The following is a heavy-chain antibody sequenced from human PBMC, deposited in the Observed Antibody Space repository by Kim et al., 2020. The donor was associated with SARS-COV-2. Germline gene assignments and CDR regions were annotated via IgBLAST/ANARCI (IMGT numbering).Heavy chain of an antibody. Sequence: SETLSLTCAVYGGSFSGYYWSWIRQPPGKGLEWIGEINHSGSTNYNPSLKSRVTISVDTSKNQFSLKLSSVTAADTAVYYCGGGSSWYYGMDVWGQGTTVTVSS. CDR2: INHSGST. D-gene: IGHD6-13*01. CDR3: GGGSSWYYGMDV. V-gene: IGHV4-34*01. J-gene: IGHJ6*02. CDR1: GGSFSGYY.